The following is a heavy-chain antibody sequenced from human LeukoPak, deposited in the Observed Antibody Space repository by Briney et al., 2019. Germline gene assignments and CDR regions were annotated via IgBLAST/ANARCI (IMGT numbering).Heavy chain of an antibody. CDR1: GGSISSYY. J-gene: IGHJ5*02. CDR2: IYYSGST. CDR3: ARDPHVEQLVGWFDP. V-gene: IGHV4-59*01. D-gene: IGHD6-13*01. Sequence: PSETLSLTCTVSGGSISSYYWSWIRQPPGKGLEWIGYIYYSGSTNYNPSLKSRVTISVDTSKNQFSLKLSSVTAADTAVYYCARDPHVEQLVGWFDPWGQGTLVTVSS.